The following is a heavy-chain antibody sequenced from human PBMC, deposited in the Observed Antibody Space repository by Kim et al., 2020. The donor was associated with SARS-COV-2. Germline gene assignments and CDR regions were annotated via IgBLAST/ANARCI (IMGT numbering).Heavy chain of an antibody. CDR2: IRNEGYGYST. CDR1: GFSFSDHF. J-gene: IGHJ4*01. D-gene: IGHD3-3*01. V-gene: IGHV3-72*01. Sequence: GGSLRLSCAASGFSFSDHFMDWVRLAPGKGLEWVGRIRNEGYGYSTQFAASVEGRFTISRDDSKSTLYLQMNSLKTEDTAVYYCTRDRRGADNYDFGFD. CDR3: TRDRRGADNYDFGFD.